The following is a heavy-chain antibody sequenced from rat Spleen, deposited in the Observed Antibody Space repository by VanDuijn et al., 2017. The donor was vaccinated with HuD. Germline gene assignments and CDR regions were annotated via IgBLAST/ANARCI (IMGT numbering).Heavy chain of an antibody. CDR2: ISYSGST. D-gene: IGHD4-2*01. CDR1: GYSITSNF. V-gene: IGHV3-1*01. CDR3: ATLGLAYYFDY. Sequence: EVQLQESGPGLVKPSQSLALTCSVTGYSITSNFWGWIRKFPGNKMEWMGYISYSGSTSYNPSLNSRVSITRDTSKNQFFLQLNSLNTEDTATYYCATLGLAYYFDYWGQGVMVTVSS. J-gene: IGHJ2*01.